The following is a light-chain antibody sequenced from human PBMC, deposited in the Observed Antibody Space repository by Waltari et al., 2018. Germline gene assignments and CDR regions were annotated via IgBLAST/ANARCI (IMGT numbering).Light chain of an antibody. CDR2: EVS. Sequence: QSALTQPASVSGSPGQSITISCTGSRRDLGDYDYVSWYQHRPTKAPNLMIYEVSSRPSGVSNRFAGSKSGNTASLTISGLQAEDEATYYCASFTDTRNLVFGGGTKLTVL. J-gene: IGLJ2*01. V-gene: IGLV2-14*01. CDR1: RRDLGDYDY. CDR3: ASFTDTRNLV.